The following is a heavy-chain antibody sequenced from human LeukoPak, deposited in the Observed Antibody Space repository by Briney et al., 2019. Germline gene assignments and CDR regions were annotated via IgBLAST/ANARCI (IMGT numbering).Heavy chain of an antibody. Sequence: GTSVKVSCKVSGYTLRELGMHWVRQAPGKGLEWMGGFDPQNGGTIYAQRFQGRVTMTEDTSTDTGYMELSSLRSEDTAVYYCATVPFATAGTLPDHWGQGTLVTVSS. CDR3: ATVPFATAGTLPDH. CDR1: GYTLRELG. CDR2: FDPQNGGT. D-gene: IGHD6-13*01. J-gene: IGHJ5*02. V-gene: IGHV1-24*01.